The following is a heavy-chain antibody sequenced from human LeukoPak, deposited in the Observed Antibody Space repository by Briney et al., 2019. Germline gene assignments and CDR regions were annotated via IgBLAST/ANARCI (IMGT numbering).Heavy chain of an antibody. CDR3: ARSTGDGYYGMDV. V-gene: IGHV3-33*01. CDR1: GFTFSSYG. J-gene: IGHJ6*02. CDR2: IWYDGSNK. D-gene: IGHD7-27*01. Sequence: PGGSLRLSCAASGFTFSSYGMHWVRQAPGKGLEWVAVIWYDGSNKYYADSVKGRFTISRDNSKNTLYLQMNSLRAEDTAVYYCARSTGDGYYGMDVWGQGTTVTVSS.